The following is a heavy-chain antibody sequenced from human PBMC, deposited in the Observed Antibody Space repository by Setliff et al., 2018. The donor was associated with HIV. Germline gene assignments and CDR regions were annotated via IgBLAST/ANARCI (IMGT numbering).Heavy chain of an antibody. D-gene: IGHD1-26*01. V-gene: IGHV1-18*01. Sequence: ASVKVSCKASGYTFTNYAFAWVRQAPGQGLEWMGWISAYNGNTNYADKLQGRVTLTTDTSTTTVYMELRSLTSDDTAMYYCARVRAGALLNAFDIWGQGTMVTVSS. CDR3: ARVRAGALLNAFDI. CDR2: ISAYNGNT. J-gene: IGHJ3*02. CDR1: GYTFTNYA.